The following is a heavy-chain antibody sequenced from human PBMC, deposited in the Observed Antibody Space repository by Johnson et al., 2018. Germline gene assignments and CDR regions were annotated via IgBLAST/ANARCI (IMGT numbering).Heavy chain of an antibody. CDR1: GFTFTNYW. CDR3: AKDRGDPFYYYYMDV. Sequence: VRLQESGGGLVRPGGSLRLSCTASGFTFTNYWMAWVRQAPGTGLEWVAHMKYEGIEKYYVDSVKGRFTISRDNAKNSLYLQLNSLVTEDTAVYYCAKDRGDPFYYYYMDVWGKGTTVTVSS. V-gene: IGHV3-7*01. J-gene: IGHJ6*03. CDR2: MKYEGIEK. D-gene: IGHD7-27*01.